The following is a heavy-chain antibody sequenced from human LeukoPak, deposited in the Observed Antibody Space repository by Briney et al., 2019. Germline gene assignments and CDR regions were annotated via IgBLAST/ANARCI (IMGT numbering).Heavy chain of an antibody. D-gene: IGHD2-2*01. CDR1: GFTFNTYW. CDR2: IKPDGSEK. CDR3: ARGQLADIY. Sequence: GGSLRLSCAASGFTFNTYWMSWVRQAPGKGLEWLAKIKPDGSEKSYVDSVKGRFTISRDNAKNSVYLQMNSLRVEDTAVYYCARGQLADIYWGQGALVTVSS. V-gene: IGHV3-7*01. J-gene: IGHJ4*02.